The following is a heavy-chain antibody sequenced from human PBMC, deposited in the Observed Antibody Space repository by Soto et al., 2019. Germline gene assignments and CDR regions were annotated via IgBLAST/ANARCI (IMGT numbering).Heavy chain of an antibody. CDR3: AKDLLSSCCDY. V-gene: IGHV3-23*01. D-gene: IGHD3-22*01. Sequence: EVQLLESGGGLVQPGGSLRLSFAASGFTFSNYDMSGVRQALGKGLEWVSALSGSGGNTYYADSVEGRFTVSRDNYKNTHYLQMNSLRAEDTAVYYCAKDLLSSCCDYWGPGTMVTGTS. CDR1: GFTFSNYD. J-gene: IGHJ4*02. CDR2: LSGSGGNT.